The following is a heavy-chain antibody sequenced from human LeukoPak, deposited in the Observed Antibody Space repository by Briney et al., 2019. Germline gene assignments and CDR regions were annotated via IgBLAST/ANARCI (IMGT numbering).Heavy chain of an antibody. J-gene: IGHJ4*02. Sequence: GASVKVSCQASGYTFTSYGISWVRQAPGQGLEWMGWISAYNGNTNYAQKLQGRVTMTTDTSTSTAYMELRSLRSGDTAVYYCARDFDGSGYDFSAPYFDYWGQGTLVTVSS. CDR2: ISAYNGNT. CDR3: ARDFDGSGYDFSAPYFDY. V-gene: IGHV1-18*01. D-gene: IGHD5-12*01. CDR1: GYTFTSYG.